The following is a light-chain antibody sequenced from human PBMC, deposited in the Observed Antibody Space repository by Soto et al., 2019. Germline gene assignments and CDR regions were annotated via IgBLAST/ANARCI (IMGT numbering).Light chain of an antibody. V-gene: IGKV2-28*01. J-gene: IGKJ1*01. Sequence: DIVMTQSPLSLPVTPGEPASISCRSSQSLLHSNGYYYLDWYLQKPGQSPQLLIYLGSNRASGVPDRFSGSGSGTDFTLKISRVEAEDVGVYYCMQGGHWPWTFGQGTKVDIK. CDR3: MQGGHWPWT. CDR2: LGS. CDR1: QSLLHSNGYYY.